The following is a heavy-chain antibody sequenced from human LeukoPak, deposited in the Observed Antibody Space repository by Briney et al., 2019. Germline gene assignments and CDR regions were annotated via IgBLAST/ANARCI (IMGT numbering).Heavy chain of an antibody. CDR3: ARGYCSSTSCYLGN. J-gene: IGHJ4*02. CDR1: GFTFSSYW. D-gene: IGHD2-2*01. CDR2: INSDGSSS. Sequence: GGSLRLSCAASGFTFSSYWXXXVXXXXXXXXXXXXXINSDGSSSSYADSVKGRFTISRDNAKNTLYLQMNSLRAEDTAVYYCARGYCSSTSCYLGNWGQGTLVTVSS. V-gene: IGHV3-74*01.